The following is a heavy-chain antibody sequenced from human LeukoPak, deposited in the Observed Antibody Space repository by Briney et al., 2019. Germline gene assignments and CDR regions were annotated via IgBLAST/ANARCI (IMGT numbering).Heavy chain of an antibody. J-gene: IGHJ4*02. Sequence: PSETLSLTCTVSGGSISSGSYYWSWIRQPAGKGLEWIGYIYYSGSTNYNPSLKSRVTISVDTSKNQFSLKLSSVTAADTAVYYCARTYCGGDCYSDYWGQGTLVTVSS. CDR1: GGSISSGSYY. CDR3: ARTYCGGDCYSDY. V-gene: IGHV4-61*10. D-gene: IGHD2-21*02. CDR2: IYYSGST.